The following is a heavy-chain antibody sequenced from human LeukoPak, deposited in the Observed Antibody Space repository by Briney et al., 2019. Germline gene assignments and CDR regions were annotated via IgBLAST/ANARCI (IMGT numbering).Heavy chain of an antibody. CDR1: GGSISSYY. V-gene: IGHV4-4*07. CDR3: ARDLVRGVIITSFGWFDP. CDR2: IYTSGST. Sequence: SETLSLTCTVSGGSISSYYWRWIRQPAGKGLEWVGRIYTSGSTSYNPSLKSRVTMSVDTSKNQFSLKLSSVTAADTAVYYCARDLVRGVIITSFGWFDPWGQGTLVTVSS. J-gene: IGHJ5*02. D-gene: IGHD3-10*01.